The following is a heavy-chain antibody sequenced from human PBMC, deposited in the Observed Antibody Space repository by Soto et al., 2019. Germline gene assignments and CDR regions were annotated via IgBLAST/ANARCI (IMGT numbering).Heavy chain of an antibody. J-gene: IGHJ4*02. CDR3: ARGDPPIHYFDY. Sequence: PSETLSLTCTVSGGSISSYYWSWIRQPPGKGLEWIGNIYYSGSTNYNPSLKSRVTISVDTSKNQFSLKLSSVTAADTAVYYCARGDPPIHYFDYWGQGTLVTVSS. V-gene: IGHV4-59*01. CDR2: IYYSGST. CDR1: GGSISSYY.